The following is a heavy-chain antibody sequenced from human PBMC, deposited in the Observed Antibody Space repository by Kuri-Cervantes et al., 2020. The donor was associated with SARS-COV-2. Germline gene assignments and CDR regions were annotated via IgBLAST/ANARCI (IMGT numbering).Heavy chain of an antibody. J-gene: IGHJ4*02. D-gene: IGHD3-10*01. V-gene: IGHV1-69*10. CDR3: ARGRFLSIWSGEGRVDY. Sequence: SVKVSCKASGGTFSSYAISWVRQAPGQGLEWMGGIIPILGIANYAQKFQGRVTMTRNTSISTAYMELSSLRSEDTAVYYCARGRFLSIWSGEGRVDYWGQGTLVTVSS. CDR1: GGTFSSYA. CDR2: IIPILGIA.